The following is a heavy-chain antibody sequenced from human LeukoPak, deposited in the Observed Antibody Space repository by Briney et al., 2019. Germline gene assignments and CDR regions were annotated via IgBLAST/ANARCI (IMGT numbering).Heavy chain of an antibody. Sequence: PSETLSLTCAVYGGSFSGYYWSWIRLPPGKGLEWIGEINHSGSTNYNPSLKSRVTISLDTSKNHFSLKLSSVTAADTAVYYCARRSSYYDSSGYFRIYWYFDLWGRGNLVTVSS. CDR3: ARRSSYYDSSGYFRIYWYFDL. CDR1: GGSFSGYY. CDR2: INHSGST. V-gene: IGHV4-34*01. D-gene: IGHD3-22*01. J-gene: IGHJ2*01.